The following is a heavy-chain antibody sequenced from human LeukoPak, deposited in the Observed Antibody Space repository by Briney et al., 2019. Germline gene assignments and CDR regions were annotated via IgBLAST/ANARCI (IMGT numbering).Heavy chain of an antibody. V-gene: IGHV1-2*02. J-gene: IGHJ5*02. CDR2: INPNSGGT. CDR1: GYRFIHYY. D-gene: IGHD4-17*01. CDR3: ARTVTTNWFDP. Sequence: ASVKVSCKPSGYRFIHYYIDCVRQAPGQGLEWMGCINPNSGGTNYAQKFQGRVTMTRDTSITTAYMELSRLRSDDTAVYYCARTVTTNWFDPWGQGTLVTVSS.